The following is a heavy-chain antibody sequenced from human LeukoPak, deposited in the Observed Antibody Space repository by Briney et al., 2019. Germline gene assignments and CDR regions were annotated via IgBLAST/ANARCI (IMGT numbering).Heavy chain of an antibody. CDR2: TLYDGSGK. CDR1: GFTFISYG. V-gene: IGHV3-30*03. D-gene: IGHD4-23*01. CDR3: ARDDGGNPNDAFDV. Sequence: GGSLRLSCAASGFTFISYGMHWVRQAPGKGLEWVARTLYDGSGKDYADSVKGRFTISRDNFKNTLYLQMNSLTDEDTAVYYCARDDGGNPNDAFDVWGQGTKVTVSS. J-gene: IGHJ3*01.